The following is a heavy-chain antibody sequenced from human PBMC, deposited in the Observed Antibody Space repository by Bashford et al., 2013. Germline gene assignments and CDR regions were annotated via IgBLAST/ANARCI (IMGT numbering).Heavy chain of an antibody. J-gene: IGHJ6*02. CDR1: GYTFSTYA. Sequence: GSLRLSCAASGYTFSTYAMHWVRQAPGKGLEWVAVIWYDGSSIYYADSVKGRFTISRDNAKSTLYLQMNSLRAEDTAVYYCARHGGTNYYHYGMDVWGQGTTVTVSS. CDR2: IWYDGSSI. D-gene: IGHD4-23*01. CDR3: ARHGGTNYYHYGMDV. V-gene: IGHV3-33*01.